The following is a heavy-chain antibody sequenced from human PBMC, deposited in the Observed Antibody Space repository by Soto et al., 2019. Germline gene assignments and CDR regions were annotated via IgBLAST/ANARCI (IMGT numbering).Heavy chain of an antibody. CDR3: ARVVYSYGFGY. V-gene: IGHV4-59*01. J-gene: IGHJ4*02. D-gene: IGHD5-18*01. CDR2: IYYSWST. Sequence: QVQLQESGPGLVKPSETLSLTCTVYGGSISSYYWSWIRQPPGKVLEWIGYIYYSWSTNYNHSIKSRVTISVDTSKHQCSLKLSSVTAADTAVYYCARVVYSYGFGYWGQGTLVTVSS. CDR1: GGSISSYY.